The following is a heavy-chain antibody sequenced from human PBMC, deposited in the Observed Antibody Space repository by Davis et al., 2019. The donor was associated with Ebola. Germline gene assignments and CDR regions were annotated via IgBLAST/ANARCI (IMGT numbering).Heavy chain of an antibody. J-gene: IGHJ3*02. CDR3: ARGPYCGGDCYFRAFDI. CDR2: INHSGST. D-gene: IGHD2-21*01. CDR1: GGSFSGYY. V-gene: IGHV4-34*01. Sequence: MPGGSLRLSCAVYGGSFSGYYWSWIRQPPGKGLEWIGEINHSGSTNYNPSLKSRVTISVDTSKNQFSLKLSSVTAADTAVYYCARGPYCGGDCYFRAFDIWGQGTMVTVSS.